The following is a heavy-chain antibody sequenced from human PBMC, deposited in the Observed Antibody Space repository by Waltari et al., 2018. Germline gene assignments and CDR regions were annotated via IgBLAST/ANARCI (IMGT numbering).Heavy chain of an antibody. CDR2: INSDGSST. V-gene: IGHV3-74*01. CDR1: GSTFTSSW. J-gene: IGHJ5*02. CDR3: ARDLRVTNWFEP. D-gene: IGHD2-21*02. Sequence: EVQLVESGGGLVQPGGSLRLSCAASGSTFTSSWMHWVRQAPGKGLVWVSHINSDGSSTNYADSVRGRFTISRDNAKNTLYLQMNSLRAEDTAVYYCARDLRVTNWFEPWGQRTLVTVSS.